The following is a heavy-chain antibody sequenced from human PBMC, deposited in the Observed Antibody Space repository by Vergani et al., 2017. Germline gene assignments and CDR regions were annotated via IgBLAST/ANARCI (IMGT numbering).Heavy chain of an antibody. CDR3: ARDDEGSGSYPTYYYYYYMDV. V-gene: IGHV3-11*01. CDR1: GFTFSDYY. CDR2: ISSSGSTI. Sequence: VQLVESGGGLVKPGGSLRLSCAASGFTFSDYYMSWIRQAPGKGLEWVSYISSSGSTIYYADSVEGRFTISRDNAKNSLYLQMNSLRAEDTAVYYCARDDEGSGSYPTYYYYYYMDVWGKGTTVTVSS. D-gene: IGHD3-10*01. J-gene: IGHJ6*03.